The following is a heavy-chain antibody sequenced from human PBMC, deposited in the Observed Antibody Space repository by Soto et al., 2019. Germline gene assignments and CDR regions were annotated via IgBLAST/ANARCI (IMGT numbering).Heavy chain of an antibody. J-gene: IGHJ4*02. CDR3: ARDRAISGSPNLDY. CDR1: GFTFSSYG. CDR2: IWYDGSNK. V-gene: IGHV3-33*01. D-gene: IGHD1-26*01. Sequence: GGSLSLSCAASGFTFSSYGMHWVRQAPGKGLEWVAVIWYDGSNKYYADSVKGRFTISRDNSKNTLYLQMNSLRAEDTAVYYCARDRAISGSPNLDYWGQGTLVTVSS.